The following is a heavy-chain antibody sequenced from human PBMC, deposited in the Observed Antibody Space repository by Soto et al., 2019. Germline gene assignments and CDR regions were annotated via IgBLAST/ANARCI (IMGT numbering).Heavy chain of an antibody. D-gene: IGHD5-12*01. CDR3: ARGEVATITYYYYYYGMDV. J-gene: IGHJ6*02. Sequence: QVQLVESGGGVVQPGRSLRLSCAASGFTFSSYGMHWVCQAPGKGLEWVAVIWYDGSNKYYADSVKGRFTISRDNSKNTLYLQMNSLRAEDTAVYYCARGEVATITYYYYYYGMDVWGQGTTVTVSS. V-gene: IGHV3-33*01. CDR2: IWYDGSNK. CDR1: GFTFSSYG.